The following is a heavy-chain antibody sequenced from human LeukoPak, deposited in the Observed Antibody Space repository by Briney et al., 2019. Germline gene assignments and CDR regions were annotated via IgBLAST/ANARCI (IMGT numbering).Heavy chain of an antibody. CDR1: GFTFSDSY. V-gene: IGHV3-11*01. J-gene: IGHJ4*02. CDR3: AIFGSSSQYFDY. Sequence: GGSLRLSCAASGFTFSDSYMSWIRQAPGKGLGWVSYISSIGYTIYYADSVKGRFTISRDNAKNSLYLQMNSLRAEDTAVYYCAIFGSSSQYFDYWGQGTLVTVSS. CDR2: ISSIGYTI. D-gene: IGHD6-6*01.